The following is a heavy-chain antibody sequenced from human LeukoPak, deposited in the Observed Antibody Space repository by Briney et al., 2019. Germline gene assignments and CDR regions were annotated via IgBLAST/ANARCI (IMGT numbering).Heavy chain of an antibody. V-gene: IGHV3-23*01. CDR3: AKDSCGGDCYSRVYFDY. CDR2: ISGSGGST. Sequence: GGSLRLSCAASGFTVSSNYMSWVRQAPGKGLEWVSAISGSGGSTYYADSVKGRFTISRDNSKNTLYLQMNSLRAEDTAVYYCAKDSCGGDCYSRVYFDYWGQGTLVTVSS. D-gene: IGHD2-21*02. J-gene: IGHJ4*02. CDR1: GFTVSSNY.